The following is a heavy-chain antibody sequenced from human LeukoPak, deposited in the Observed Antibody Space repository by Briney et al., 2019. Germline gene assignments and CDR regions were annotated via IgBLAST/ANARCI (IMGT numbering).Heavy chain of an antibody. D-gene: IGHD6-19*01. CDR2: FDTGFGT. J-gene: IGHJ4*02. Sequence: PGGSLRLSCAASGFTYSTASLHWVRQAPGRGLEWVSAFDTGFGTYYPDSLKGRFSISRDNSKNTLFLQMNSLRAEDKAVYYCARSSGWWSLDYWVQGTLVTVSS. V-gene: IGHV3-23*01. CDR3: ARSSGWWSLDY. CDR1: GFTYSTAS.